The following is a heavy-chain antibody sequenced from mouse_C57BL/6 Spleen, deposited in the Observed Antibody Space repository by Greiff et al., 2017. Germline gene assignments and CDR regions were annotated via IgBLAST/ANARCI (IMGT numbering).Heavy chain of an antibody. D-gene: IGHD1-1*01. J-gene: IGHJ3*01. V-gene: IGHV1-22*01. CDR3: ARRDYGSSWFAY. CDR2: INPNNGGT. CDR1: GYTFTDYN. Sequence: EVKLVESGPELVKPGASVTMSCKASGYTFTDYNMHWVKQSHGKSLEWIGYINPNNGGTSYNQKFKGKATLTVNKSSSTAYMALRSLTSEDSAVYYCARRDYGSSWFAYWGQGTLVTVSA.